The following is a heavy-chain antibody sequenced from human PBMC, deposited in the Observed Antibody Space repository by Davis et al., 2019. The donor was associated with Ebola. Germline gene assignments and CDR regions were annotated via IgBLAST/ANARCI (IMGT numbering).Heavy chain of an antibody. J-gene: IGHJ6*02. CDR3: ARIDYYGSGNYGMDV. D-gene: IGHD3-10*01. Sequence: SETLSLTCTVSGGSISSYYWSWIRQPPGKGLEWIGYIYYSGSTNYNPSLKSRVTISVDTSKNQFSLKLSSVTAADTAVYYCARIDYYGSGNYGMDVWGQGTTVTVSS. CDR2: IYYSGST. V-gene: IGHV4-59*01. CDR1: GGSISSYY.